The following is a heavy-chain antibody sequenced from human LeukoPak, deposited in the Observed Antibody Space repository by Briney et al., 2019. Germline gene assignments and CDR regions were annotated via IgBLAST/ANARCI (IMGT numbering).Heavy chain of an antibody. Sequence: ASVKVSCKASGYTFTGYYMHWVRQAPGQGLEWMGWIHPNSVGTTYAQKFQGRVTMTRDTSISTAYMELSRLKSDDTAVYYCARSYGRQREHDYWGQGTLLTVSS. CDR1: GYTFTGYY. CDR2: IHPNSVGT. J-gene: IGHJ4*02. D-gene: IGHD1-26*01. CDR3: ARSYGRQREHDY. V-gene: IGHV1-2*02.